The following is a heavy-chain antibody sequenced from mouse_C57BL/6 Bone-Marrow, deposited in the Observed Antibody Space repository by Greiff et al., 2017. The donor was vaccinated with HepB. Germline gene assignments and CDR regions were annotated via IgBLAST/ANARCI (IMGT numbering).Heavy chain of an antibody. Sequence: QVQLQQSGAELVKPGASVKLSCKASGYTFTNYWMHWVKQRPGRGLEWIGRIDPNSGGTKYNEKFKSKATLTVDKPSSTAYMQLSSLTSEDSAVYYCARGYYGSSYRWYFDVWGTGTTVTVSS. CDR1: GYTFTNYW. V-gene: IGHV1-72*01. D-gene: IGHD1-1*01. CDR3: ARGYYGSSYRWYFDV. J-gene: IGHJ1*03. CDR2: IDPNSGGT.